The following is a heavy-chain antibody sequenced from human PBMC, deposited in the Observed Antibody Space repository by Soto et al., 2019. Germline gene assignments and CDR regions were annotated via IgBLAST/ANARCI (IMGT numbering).Heavy chain of an antibody. V-gene: IGHV3-11*01. CDR3: ASESPLYYMDV. CDR1: GFTFSDYY. J-gene: IGHJ6*03. CDR2: ISSSGSTI. Sequence: GGSLRLSCAASGFTFSDYYMSWIRQAPGKGLEWVSYISSSGSTIYYADPVKGRFTISRDNAKNSLYLQMNSLRAEDTAVYYCASESPLYYMDVWGKGTTVTVSS.